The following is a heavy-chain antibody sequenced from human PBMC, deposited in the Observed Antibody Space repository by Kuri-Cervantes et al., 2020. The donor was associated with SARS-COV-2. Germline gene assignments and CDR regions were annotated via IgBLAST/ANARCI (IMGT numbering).Heavy chain of an antibody. Sequence: ETLSLTCAASGFTFSSYSMNWVRQAPGKGLEWVSSISSSSSYIYYADSVKGRFTISRDNAKNSLYLQMNSLRAEDTAVYYCAKDQIRFLEWLWWGQGTTVTVSS. CDR2: ISSSSSYI. CDR1: GFTFSSYS. D-gene: IGHD3-3*01. CDR3: AKDQIRFLEWLW. J-gene: IGHJ6*02. V-gene: IGHV3-21*04.